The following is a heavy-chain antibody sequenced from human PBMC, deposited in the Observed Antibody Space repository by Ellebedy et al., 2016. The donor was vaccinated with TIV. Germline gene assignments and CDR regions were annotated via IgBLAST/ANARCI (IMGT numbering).Heavy chain of an antibody. D-gene: IGHD2-15*01. J-gene: IGHJ6*02. V-gene: IGHV4-59*01. Sequence: MPSETLSLTCAVYGGSFSSYYWSWIRQPPGKGLEWIGYIYYSGSTNYNPSIKSRITISVDTSKNQFSLKLSSVTAADTAVYFCARTLGYCSDLSCPGMDVWGQGTTVTVSS. CDR3: ARTLGYCSDLSCPGMDV. CDR2: IYYSGST. CDR1: GGSFSSYY.